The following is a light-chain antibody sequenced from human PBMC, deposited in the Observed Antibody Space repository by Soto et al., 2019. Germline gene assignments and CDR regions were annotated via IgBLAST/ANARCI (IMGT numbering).Light chain of an antibody. CDR2: GNN. CDR3: QYYDSSLSVWG. V-gene: IGLV1-40*01. CDR1: SSNIGAAYD. Sequence: QSVLTQPPSVSGAPGQRVTISCAGSSSNIGAAYDVHWYQHLPGTAPKLLIFGNNNRPSGVPDRFSGSKSGASASLAITGLQADDEADYYCQYYDSSLSVWGFGGGTKRTVL. J-gene: IGLJ3*02.